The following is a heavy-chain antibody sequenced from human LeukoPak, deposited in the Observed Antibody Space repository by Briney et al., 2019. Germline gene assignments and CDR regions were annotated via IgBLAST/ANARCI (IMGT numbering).Heavy chain of an antibody. V-gene: IGHV4-59*01. CDR3: ARFYDSSGYYHHDAFDI. D-gene: IGHD3-22*01. CDR1: GGSISSYY. J-gene: IGHJ3*02. CDR2: IYYSGST. Sequence: PSETLSLTCTVPGGSISSYYWSWIRQPPGKGLEWIGYIYYSGSTNYNPSLKSRVTISVDTSKNQFSLKLSSVTAADTAVYYCARFYDSSGYYHHDAFDIWGQGTMVTVSS.